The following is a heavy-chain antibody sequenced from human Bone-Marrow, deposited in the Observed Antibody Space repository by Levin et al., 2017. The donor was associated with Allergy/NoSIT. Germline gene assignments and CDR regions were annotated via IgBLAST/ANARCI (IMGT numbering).Heavy chain of an antibody. CDR3: VRDPRAWELRTPEYYFDF. Sequence: GGSLRLSCAASGFIFSSFTMHWVRQSPGKGPEWLAFISFDGSKIFYADSVRGRFTISRDNSKKTLFLQMSSLSPEDTAIYYCVRDPRAWELRTPEYYFDFWGQGTLVTVSS. CDR2: ISFDGSKI. CDR1: GFIFSSFT. J-gene: IGHJ4*02. D-gene: IGHD1-26*01. V-gene: IGHV3-30-3*01.